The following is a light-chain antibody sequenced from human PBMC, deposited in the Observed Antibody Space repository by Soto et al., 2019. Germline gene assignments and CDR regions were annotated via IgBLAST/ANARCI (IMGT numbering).Light chain of an antibody. Sequence: DVQLTQSPSFLSASVGDRVTITCRASQGISSSLAWYQQKPGKAPKLLIYAASTLHSGVPSRFSGSGSGTEFTLTIGSLQAEDFATYYCQQLNSYPDTFGQGTKLEIK. CDR1: QGISSS. CDR3: QQLNSYPDT. CDR2: AAS. V-gene: IGKV1-9*01. J-gene: IGKJ2*01.